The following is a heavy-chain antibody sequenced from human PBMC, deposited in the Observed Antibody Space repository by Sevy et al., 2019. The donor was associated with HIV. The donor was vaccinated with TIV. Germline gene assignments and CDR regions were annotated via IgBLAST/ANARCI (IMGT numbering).Heavy chain of an antibody. CDR2: INRNADVT. J-gene: IGHJ4*02. CDR3: VRDSPFENGRYLPGNYFDA. Sequence: GGSLRLSCAVSGFTFSIYEMNWVRQVPGKGLEWISYINRNADVTHYGDSVKGRFTISRDNARNSLYLQLTSLRVEDTGVYYCVRDSPFENGRYLPGNYFDAWGQGVLVTVSS. V-gene: IGHV3-48*03. D-gene: IGHD1-1*01. CDR1: GFTFSIYE.